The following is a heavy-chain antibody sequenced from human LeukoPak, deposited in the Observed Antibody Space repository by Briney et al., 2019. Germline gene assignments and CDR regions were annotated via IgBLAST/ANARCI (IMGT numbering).Heavy chain of an antibody. CDR1: GFTFSDYY. CDR2: MSHNGVKD. CDR3: AQEGIAVPHLTRGYFNL. V-gene: IGHV3-30*18. D-gene: IGHD6-13*01. Sequence: GGSLRLSCAASGFTFSDYYMSWIRQAPGKGLEWVALMSHNGVKDSYEDSVKGRFTISRDNSKNTLYLQMNSLRTEDTAEYYCAQEGIAVPHLTRGYFNLWGRGSLVTVSS. J-gene: IGHJ2*01.